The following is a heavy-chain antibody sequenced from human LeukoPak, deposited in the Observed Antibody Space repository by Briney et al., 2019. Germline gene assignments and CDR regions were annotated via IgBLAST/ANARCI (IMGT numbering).Heavy chain of an antibody. D-gene: IGHD3-10*01. J-gene: IGHJ3*02. Sequence: ASVKVSCKASGYTFTGYYIHWVRQAPGRGLECLGWINPNSGGTNYAQKFQGRVTMTRDTSISTAYMELSRLTSDDTAVYYCARDPPIGGADVFDIWGQGTMVTVSS. CDR3: ARDPPIGGADVFDI. V-gene: IGHV1-2*02. CDR2: INPNSGGT. CDR1: GYTFTGYY.